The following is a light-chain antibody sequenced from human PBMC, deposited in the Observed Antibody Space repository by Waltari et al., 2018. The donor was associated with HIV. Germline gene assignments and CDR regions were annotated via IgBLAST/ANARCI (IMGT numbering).Light chain of an antibody. CDR2: WAF. V-gene: IGKV4-1*01. J-gene: IGKJ2*01. CDR3: QQYYSTPYT. Sequence: DIVMTQSPDSLAVSLGERAKINCKSSQSVLYSSNNKKYLAWYQQKPGQPPKLLIYWAFIRESGVPDRFSGSGSGTDFTLTISSLQAEDVAVYYCQQYYSTPYTFGQGTKLEIK. CDR1: QSVLYSSNNKKY.